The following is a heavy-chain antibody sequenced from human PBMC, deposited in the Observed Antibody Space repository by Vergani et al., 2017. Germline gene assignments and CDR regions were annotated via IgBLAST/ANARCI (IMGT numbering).Heavy chain of an antibody. CDR1: GDSISSGVYY. J-gene: IGHJ4*02. CDR3: ARMGGYDEGDAFRIGYFDS. Sequence: QVQLQESGPGLVKPSQTLSLTCSVSGDSISSGVYYWNWIRQHPGQGLEWIGYIFSTGSTHHNPSLRRRINMSVDTSKNQFSRKLNSVTAADTAMYYCARMGGYDEGDAFRIGYFDSWGPGILVTVSS. D-gene: IGHD3-22*01. CDR2: IFSTGST. V-gene: IGHV4-31*03.